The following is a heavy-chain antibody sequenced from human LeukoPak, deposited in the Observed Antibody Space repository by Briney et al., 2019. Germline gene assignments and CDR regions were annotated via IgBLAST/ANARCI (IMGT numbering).Heavy chain of an antibody. V-gene: IGHV4-61*01. Sequence: PSETLSLTCTVSGGSVSSGSYYWNWIRQPPGKGLEWIGYVYYSGSTNYNPSLKSRLTISVDTSKNQFSLKLSSVTAADTAVYYCAGQLFGGLGVDVWGQGTTVTISS. CDR1: GGSVSSGSYY. CDR2: VYYSGST. CDR3: AGQLFGGLGVDV. J-gene: IGHJ6*02. D-gene: IGHD3-10*01.